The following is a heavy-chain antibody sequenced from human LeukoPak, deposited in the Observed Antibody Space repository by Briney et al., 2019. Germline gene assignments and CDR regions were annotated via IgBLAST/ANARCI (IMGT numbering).Heavy chain of an antibody. CDR1: GFTFSSYA. Sequence: SGGSLRLSCAASGFTFSSYAMSWVRQAPGKGLEWVSAISGSGGSTYYADSVKGRFTISRDNSKNTLYLQMNSLRAEDTAVYYCAKHRYSGSYWGPPFYWGQGTLVTVSS. CDR3: AKHRYSGSYWGPPFY. D-gene: IGHD1-26*01. J-gene: IGHJ4*02. V-gene: IGHV3-23*01. CDR2: ISGSGGST.